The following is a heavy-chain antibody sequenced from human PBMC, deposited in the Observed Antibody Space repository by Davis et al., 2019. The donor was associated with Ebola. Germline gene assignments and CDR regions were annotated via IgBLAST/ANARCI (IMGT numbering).Heavy chain of an antibody. D-gene: IGHD1-1*01. CDR3: ARSQDRMTWKQYYGMDV. J-gene: IGHJ6*04. CDR1: GGSISSYY. CDR2: IFHSGTT. Sequence: SETLSLTCTVSGGSISSYYWSWIRQPPGKGLEWIGFIFHSGTTHYNPSLRGRVTMSVDTSKNHFSLELTSVTATDTAMYYCARSQDRMTWKQYYGMDVWGNGTTVTVSS. V-gene: IGHV4-4*09.